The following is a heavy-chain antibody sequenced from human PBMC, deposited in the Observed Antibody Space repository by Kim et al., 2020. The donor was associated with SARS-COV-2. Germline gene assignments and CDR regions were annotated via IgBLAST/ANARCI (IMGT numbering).Heavy chain of an antibody. V-gene: IGHV3-30*18. J-gene: IGHJ4*02. CDR2: IPSDGRNK. Sequence: GGSLRLSCAASGITFNYYGMHWVRQAPGKGLEWVALIPSDGRNKYYADSVKGRFTISRDNSENTVYLQMNSLRVEDRAVYYCANGEYYGSGKYPWAYWGQGTLVTVSS. D-gene: IGHD3-10*01. CDR3: ANGEYYGSGKYPWAY. CDR1: GITFNYYG.